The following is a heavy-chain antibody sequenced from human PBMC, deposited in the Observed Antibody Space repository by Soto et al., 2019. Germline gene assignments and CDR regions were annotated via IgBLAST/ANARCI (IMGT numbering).Heavy chain of an antibody. V-gene: IGHV3-23*01. CDR3: AKRDHYEPRAPRPFVP. D-gene: IGHD3-3*01. J-gene: IGHJ5*02. CDR2: ISGSGGST. Sequence: PGGSLRLSCAGSGFTFSSYAMSWVRQAPGKGLEWVSAISGSGGSTYYADSVKGRFTISRDNSKNTLYLQMNSLRAEDTAVYYCAKRDHYEPRAPRPFVPWGQAPLVTGSS. CDR1: GFTFSSYA.